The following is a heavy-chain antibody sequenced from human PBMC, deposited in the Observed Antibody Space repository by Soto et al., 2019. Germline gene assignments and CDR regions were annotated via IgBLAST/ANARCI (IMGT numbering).Heavy chain of an antibody. CDR1: GGSISSYY. J-gene: IGHJ5*02. D-gene: IGHD5-12*01. V-gene: IGHV4-59*01. CDR3: AREGYGERKSWFDP. Sequence: SETLSLTCTVSGGSISSYYWGWIRQPPGKGLEWIGYIYYSGSTNYNPSLKSRVTISVDTSKNQFSLKLSSVTAADTAVYYCAREGYGERKSWFDPWGQGTLVTVSS. CDR2: IYYSGST.